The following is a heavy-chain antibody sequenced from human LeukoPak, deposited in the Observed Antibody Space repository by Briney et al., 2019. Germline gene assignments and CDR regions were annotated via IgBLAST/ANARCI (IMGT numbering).Heavy chain of an antibody. V-gene: IGHV4-39*01. CDR2: IYYSGST. J-gene: IGHJ4*02. D-gene: IGHD4-17*01. CDR3: ARQSPRTTVTTH. Sequence: SETLSLTCTVSGGSISSSSYYWGWIRQPPGKGLEWIGSIYYSGSTYYNPSLKSRVTTSVDTSKNQFSLKLSSVTAADTAVYYCARQSPRTTVTTHWGQGTLVTVSS. CDR1: GGSISSSSYY.